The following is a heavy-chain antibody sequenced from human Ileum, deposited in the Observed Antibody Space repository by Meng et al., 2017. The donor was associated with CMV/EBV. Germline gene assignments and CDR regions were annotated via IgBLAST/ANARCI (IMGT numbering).Heavy chain of an antibody. J-gene: IGHJ5*02. D-gene: IGHD2/OR15-2a*01. V-gene: IGHV3-21*01. Sequence: GESLKISCAASGFIFSSYSMNWVRQAPGKGLEWVSSISSSSSDISYADSVKGRFTISRDNSKNTVDLQMDSLKGEDAAIYYCARASNTSFDPWGQGTRVTVSS. CDR3: ARASNTSFDP. CDR2: ISSSSSDI. CDR1: GFIFSSYS.